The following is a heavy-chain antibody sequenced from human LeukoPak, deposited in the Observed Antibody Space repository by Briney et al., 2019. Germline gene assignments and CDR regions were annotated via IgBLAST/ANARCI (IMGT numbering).Heavy chain of an antibody. CDR2: IYSGGTT. CDR3: ARGLDKITAAGPYYWYFDL. D-gene: IGHD6-13*01. V-gene: IGHV3-66*01. CDR1: GFSVSSNY. J-gene: IGHJ2*01. Sequence: GGSLRLSCAASGFSVSSNYMNWVSQAPGRWLECVSIIYSGGTTYYADSVKGRFTISRDNSKNTLYLQMNSLGVEDTAVYYCARGLDKITAAGPYYWYFDLWGRGTLVTVSS.